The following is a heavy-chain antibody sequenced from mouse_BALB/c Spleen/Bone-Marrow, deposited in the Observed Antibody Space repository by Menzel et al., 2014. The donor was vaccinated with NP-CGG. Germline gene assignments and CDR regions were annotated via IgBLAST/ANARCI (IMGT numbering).Heavy chain of an antibody. CDR3: ARTYFDY. CDR2: INPSNGRT. J-gene: IGHJ2*01. CDR1: GYTFTSYW. Sequence: QVQLQQSGAELVKPGASVKLSCKASGYTFTSYWMHWVKQRPGQGLEWIGEINPSNGRTNYNEKFKSKATLTVDKSSSTDYMQLSSLTSEDSAVYYCARTYFDYWGQGTTLTVSS. V-gene: IGHV1S81*02.